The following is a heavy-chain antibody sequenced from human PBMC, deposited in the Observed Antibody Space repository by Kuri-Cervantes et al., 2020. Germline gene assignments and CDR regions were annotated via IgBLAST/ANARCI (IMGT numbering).Heavy chain of an antibody. CDR3: ARDREYYYYGMDV. Sequence: LSLTCAASGFTFSSYAMSWARQAPGKGLEWVSAISGSGGSTYYADSVKGRFTISRDNSKNTLYLQMNSLRVEDTAVYYCARDREYYYYGMDVWGQETPVTVSS. CDR1: GFTFSSYA. V-gene: IGHV3-23*01. CDR2: ISGSGGST. D-gene: IGHD2/OR15-2a*01. J-gene: IGHJ6*02.